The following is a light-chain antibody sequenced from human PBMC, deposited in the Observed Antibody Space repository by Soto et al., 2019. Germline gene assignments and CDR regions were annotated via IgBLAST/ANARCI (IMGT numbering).Light chain of an antibody. CDR3: SSYAGTNIDVV. CDR2: EVN. CDR1: SRDVGGYVY. Sequence: QSALTQPPSASGSPGQSVTISCTGTSRDVGGYVYVSWYQQYPGKAPKIIIYEVNKRTSGVPDRFSGSKSGNTASLTVSGLQAEDEADYYCSSYAGTNIDVVFGGGTKLTVL. V-gene: IGLV2-8*01. J-gene: IGLJ2*01.